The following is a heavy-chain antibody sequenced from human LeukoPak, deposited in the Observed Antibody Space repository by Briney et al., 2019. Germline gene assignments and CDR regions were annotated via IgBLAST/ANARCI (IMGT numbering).Heavy chain of an antibody. V-gene: IGHV4-30-2*01. CDR3: ARGFCSSAYCYQGPFDF. J-gene: IGHJ4*02. D-gene: IGHD2-2*01. CDR1: GGSISSGGYS. CDR2: IYHSGST. Sequence: SETLSLTCAVSGGSISSGGYSWSWIRQPPGRGLEWIGYIYHSGSTYYNPSLKSRVTISVDRSKNQFSLKLSSVTAADTAVYYCARGFCSSAYCYQGPFDFWGQGTLVTVSS.